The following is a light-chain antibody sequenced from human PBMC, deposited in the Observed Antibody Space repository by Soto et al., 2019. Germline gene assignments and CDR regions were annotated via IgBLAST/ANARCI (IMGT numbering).Light chain of an antibody. J-gene: IGLJ3*02. Sequence: QSALTQPPSASGSPGPSVTSSCTGTSRDVGGYDSVSWYRQYPGKAPKLIIYEVTTRPSGVPHRFSCSKSGNRASLTVSWLQAYDEGDYYCSSYAGEPNVMFGGGTKLSVL. CDR2: EVT. CDR3: SSYAGEPNVM. CDR1: SRDVGGYDS. V-gene: IGLV2-8*01.